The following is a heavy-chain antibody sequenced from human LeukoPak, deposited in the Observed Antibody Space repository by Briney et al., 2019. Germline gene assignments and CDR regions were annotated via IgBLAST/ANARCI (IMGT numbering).Heavy chain of an antibody. CDR1: GGSISSGGYY. J-gene: IGHJ4*02. CDR2: IYYSGST. CDR3: ARASDFPEDYDILTGYAHFDY. Sequence: PSQTLSLTCTVSGGSISSGGYYWSWIRQPPEKGLEWIGYIYYSGSTYYNPSLKSRVTISVDTSKNQFSLKLSSVTAADTAVYYCARASDFPEDYDILTGYAHFDYWGQGTLVTVSS. V-gene: IGHV4-31*03. D-gene: IGHD3-9*01.